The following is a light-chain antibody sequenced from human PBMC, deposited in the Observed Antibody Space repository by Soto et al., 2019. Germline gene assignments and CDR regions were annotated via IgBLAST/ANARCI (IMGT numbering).Light chain of an antibody. J-gene: IGKJ1*01. CDR1: QSVSNY. V-gene: IGKV3-11*01. CDR2: DAS. CDR3: QQRSNWWT. Sequence: EIVLTQSPATLSLSPGERATLSCRASQSVSNYLAWYQQKPGQAPRLLIYDASNRATGIPARFSGRGSGTDFTLTISSLEPEDCAVYYCQQRSNWWTFGQGTKVEIK.